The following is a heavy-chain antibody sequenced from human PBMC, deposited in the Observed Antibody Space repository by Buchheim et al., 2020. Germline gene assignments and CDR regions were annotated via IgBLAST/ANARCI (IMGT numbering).Heavy chain of an antibody. CDR3: AGADSKVHYYYYGMDV. V-gene: IGHV3-48*04. CDR1: GFTLSSYS. J-gene: IGHJ6*02. CDR2: ISSSSTI. Sequence: EVQLVASGGALVQPGGSLRLSCVASGFTLSSYSMKWVRQAPGKGLEWVSYISSSSTIYYADSVKGRFTISRDNAKNSLYLQMNSLRAEDTAVYYCAGADSKVHYYYYGMDVWGQGTT.